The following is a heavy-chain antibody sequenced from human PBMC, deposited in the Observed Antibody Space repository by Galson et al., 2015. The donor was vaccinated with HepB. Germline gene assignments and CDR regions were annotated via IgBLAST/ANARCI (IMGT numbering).Heavy chain of an antibody. CDR1: GFAFSSYS. D-gene: IGHD6-19*01. CDR3: ARMYSSGWYGGSLDY. Sequence: SLRLSCAASGFAFSSYSVNWVRQAPGKGLEWVSSISSSSNYIYYADSVKGRFTISRDNAKNSVSLQVNSLRAEDTAVYYCARMYSSGWYGGSLDYWGQGTLVTVSS. J-gene: IGHJ4*02. CDR2: ISSSSNYI. V-gene: IGHV3-21*01.